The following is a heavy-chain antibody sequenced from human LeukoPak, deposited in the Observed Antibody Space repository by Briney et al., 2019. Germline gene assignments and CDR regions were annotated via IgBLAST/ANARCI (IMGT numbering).Heavy chain of an antibody. Sequence: PSETLSLTCTVSGYSISSGYYWGWIRQPPGKGLEWIGSIHYSARIYYNPSLKSRLTISPDTSKNQFSLKLTSVTAADTAVYYCARAPLLWGQGTLVTVSS. CDR1: GYSISSGYY. CDR2: IHYSARI. J-gene: IGHJ4*02. CDR3: ARAPLL. V-gene: IGHV4-38-2*02.